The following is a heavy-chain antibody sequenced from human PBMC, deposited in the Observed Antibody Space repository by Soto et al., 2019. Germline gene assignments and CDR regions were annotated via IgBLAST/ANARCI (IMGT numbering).Heavy chain of an antibody. Sequence: SLKVSCRASGVTFSSYSLSCVRQSPLQVLEWMGGIIPIFGTASYAQKFQGRVTITADESTSTAYMELSSLRSEDTAVYYCASSRGHYYDSSGYHTDYWGQGTLVTVSS. J-gene: IGHJ4*02. D-gene: IGHD3-22*01. CDR2: IIPIFGTA. V-gene: IGHV1-69*13. CDR3: ASSRGHYYDSSGYHTDY. CDR1: GVTFSSYS.